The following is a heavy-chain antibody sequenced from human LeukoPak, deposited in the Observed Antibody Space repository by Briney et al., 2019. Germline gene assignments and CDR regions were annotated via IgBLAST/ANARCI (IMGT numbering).Heavy chain of an antibody. Sequence: ASVKVSCKASGYTFTDYYMHWVRQAPRQGLEWVGWINPLTGSTGYAQKFQGRVTMTRDTSISTAYMELSGLRSDDTALFYCARGSIVEVPEANAFDIWGQGTLVTVSS. V-gene: IGHV1-2*02. CDR1: GYTFTDYY. CDR2: INPLTGST. D-gene: IGHD2-2*01. CDR3: ARGSIVEVPEANAFDI. J-gene: IGHJ3*02.